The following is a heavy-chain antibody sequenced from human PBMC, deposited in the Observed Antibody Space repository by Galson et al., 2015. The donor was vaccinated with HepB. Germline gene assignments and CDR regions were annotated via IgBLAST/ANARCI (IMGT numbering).Heavy chain of an antibody. CDR1: GGTFSSYA. J-gene: IGHJ3*02. CDR3: ARVEATVHAFDI. CDR2: TNPNSGGT. V-gene: IGHV1-2*06. D-gene: IGHD3-3*01. Sequence: SVKVSCKASGGTFSSYAISWVRQAPGQGLEWMGRTNPNSGGTNYAQKFQGRVTMTRDTSISTAYMELSRLRSDDTAVYYCARVEATVHAFDIWGQGTMVTVSS.